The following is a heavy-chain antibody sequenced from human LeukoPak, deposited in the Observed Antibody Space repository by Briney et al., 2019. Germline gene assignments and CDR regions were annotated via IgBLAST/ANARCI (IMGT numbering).Heavy chain of an antibody. J-gene: IGHJ3*02. Sequence: SETLSLTCAVSGGSISSNNWWGWVRQPPGKGLEWIGEIYHSGSPNYNPSLKSRVTISVDKSRNHFSLNLSSVTAADTAVYYCARDVLRSAFDIWGQGTMVTVSS. CDR2: IYHSGSP. CDR3: ARDVLRSAFDI. CDR1: GGSISSNNW. V-gene: IGHV4-4*02. D-gene: IGHD2-8*01.